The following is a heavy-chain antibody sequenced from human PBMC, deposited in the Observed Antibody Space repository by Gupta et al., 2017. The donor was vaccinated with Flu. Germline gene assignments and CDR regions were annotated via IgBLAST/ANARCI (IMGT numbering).Heavy chain of an antibody. CDR2: MRSFFDGGTI. Sequence: NAWMTWVRQAPGKGLEWVGRMRSFFDGGTIDDASPVKGRFVISRDENTLYLQMSGLKTEDTAVHFCATDNTGFDSAPFFDNWGQGTLVTVSS. J-gene: IGHJ4*02. CDR1: NAW. D-gene: IGHD2-8*02. V-gene: IGHV3-15*01. CDR3: ATDNTGFDSAPFFDN.